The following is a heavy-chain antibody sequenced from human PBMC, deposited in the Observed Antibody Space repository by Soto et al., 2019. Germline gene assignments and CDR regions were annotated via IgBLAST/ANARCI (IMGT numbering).Heavy chain of an antibody. J-gene: IGHJ6*02. CDR3: AKVQLHYYYYYGMDV. CDR1: GFTFSSYG. CDR2: ISYDGSNK. Sequence: QVQLVESGGGVVQPGRSLRLSCAASGFTFSSYGMHWVRQAPGKGLEWVAVISYDGSNKYYADSVKGRFTISRDNSKNALYLQMNSLRAEDTAVYYCAKVQLHYYYYYGMDVWGQGTTVTVSS. V-gene: IGHV3-30*18. D-gene: IGHD3-10*01.